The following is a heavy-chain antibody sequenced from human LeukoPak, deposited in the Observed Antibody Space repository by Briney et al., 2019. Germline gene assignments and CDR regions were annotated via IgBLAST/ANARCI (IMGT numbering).Heavy chain of an antibody. J-gene: IGHJ4*02. CDR3: ARDSGSYYSAMVGFDY. Sequence: ASVKVSCKASGYTFTSYGISWVRQAPGQGLEWMGRISAYNGNTNYAQKLQGRVTMTTDTSTSTAYMELRSLRSDDTAVYYCARDSGSYYSAMVGFDYWGQGTLVTVSS. CDR2: ISAYNGNT. D-gene: IGHD1-26*01. V-gene: IGHV1-18*01. CDR1: GYTFTSYG.